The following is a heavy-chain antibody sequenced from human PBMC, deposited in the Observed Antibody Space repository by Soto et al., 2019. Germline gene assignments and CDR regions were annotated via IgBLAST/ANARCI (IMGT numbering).Heavy chain of an antibody. V-gene: IGHV3-23*01. J-gene: IGHJ4*02. CDR1: GFTFSNYA. CDR3: ARDQGSSWYEIDY. Sequence: EVQLLESGGGLVQPGGSLRLSCAASGFTFSNYAVTWVRQAPGKGLERVSTISGSGGSTYYADSVKGRCTISRVNSKSTLDVQMNSLRAEDTAVYYCARDQGSSWYEIDYWGQGTLVTFSS. CDR2: ISGSGGST. D-gene: IGHD6-13*01.